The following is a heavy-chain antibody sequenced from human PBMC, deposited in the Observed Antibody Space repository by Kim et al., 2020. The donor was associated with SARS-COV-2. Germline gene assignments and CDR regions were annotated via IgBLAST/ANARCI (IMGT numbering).Heavy chain of an antibody. CDR2: VSEGESHN. CDR1: GFSLKHTG. V-gene: IGHV3-48*02. Sequence: GGSLRLSCVTSGFSLKHTGIYWVRQAPGKGLEWISYVSEGESHNSYADSVKGRFTVSRDDGKNSVYLQMNSLRDEDTALYYCARRMALTAMDHSGQGTL. D-gene: IGHD3-9*01. CDR3: ARRMALTAMDH. J-gene: IGHJ4*02.